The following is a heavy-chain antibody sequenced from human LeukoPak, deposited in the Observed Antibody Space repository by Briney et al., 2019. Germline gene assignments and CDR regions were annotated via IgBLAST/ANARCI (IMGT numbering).Heavy chain of an antibody. CDR3: ARHDRTDYGDPYFDY. V-gene: IGHV4-59*08. J-gene: IGHJ4*02. CDR1: GGTISSYY. CDR2: IYYSGST. D-gene: IGHD4-17*01. Sequence: SETLSLTCTVSGGTISSYYWSWIRQPPGKGLEWIGYIYYSGSTNYNPSLKSRVTISVDTSKNQFSLKLSPVTAADTAVYYCARHDRTDYGDPYFDYWGQGTLVTVSS.